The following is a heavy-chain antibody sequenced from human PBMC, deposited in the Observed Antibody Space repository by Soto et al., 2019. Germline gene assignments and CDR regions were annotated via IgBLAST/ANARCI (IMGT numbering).Heavy chain of an antibody. V-gene: IGHV3-66*01. D-gene: IGHD3-10*01. CDR2: LYSGGST. J-gene: IGHJ1*01. CDR3: ARDMVRVLYPEYFQH. Sequence: EVQLVESGGGLVQPGGSLRLSCAASGFTVSSNYMSWVRQAPGKGLEWVSVLYSGGSTYYADSVKGRFTISRDNSKNTLYLQMNSLRVEDTAVYYCARDMVRVLYPEYFQHWGQGTLVTVSS. CDR1: GFTVSSNY.